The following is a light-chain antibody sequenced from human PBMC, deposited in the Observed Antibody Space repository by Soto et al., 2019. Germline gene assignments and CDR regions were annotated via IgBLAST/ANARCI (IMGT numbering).Light chain of an antibody. CDR1: QSVSTNY. V-gene: IGKV3-20*01. CDR3: QKYGSSPPT. CDR2: GAS. J-gene: IGKJ1*01. Sequence: EIVLTQSPGTLSVSPGERATLSCRASQSVSTNYLAWYQRKPGQAPRLLIYGASSRATDIPDRFSGSGSGTSFTITSTRLKPEDFAGAYCQKYGSSPPTFGQGNKVEIK.